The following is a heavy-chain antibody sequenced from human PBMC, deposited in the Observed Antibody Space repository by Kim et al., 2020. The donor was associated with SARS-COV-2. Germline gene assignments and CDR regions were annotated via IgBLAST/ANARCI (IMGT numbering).Heavy chain of an antibody. CDR3: ARGRLTGYQPSF. J-gene: IGHJ4*02. Sequence: ASVKVSCKASGYTFTSYDINWVRQATGQGLEWMGWMNPNSGNTGYAQKFQGRVTMTRNTSISTAYMELSSLRSEDTAVYYCARGRLTGYQPSFWGQGTLVTVSS. CDR2: MNPNSGNT. D-gene: IGHD3-9*01. CDR1: GYTFTSYD. V-gene: IGHV1-8*01.